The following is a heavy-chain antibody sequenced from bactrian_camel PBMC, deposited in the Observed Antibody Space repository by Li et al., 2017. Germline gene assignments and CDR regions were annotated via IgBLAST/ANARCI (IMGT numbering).Heavy chain of an antibody. Sequence: VESGGGSVQTGGSLRLSCVVSGHSRGSNCVGWYRLPPGRAPAEREGIAAIRRSGGETWYAGSVKGRFTISQDNAKNTVYLQMNSLKPEDTAMYLCAAGTNAYGVGTSQYDYWGRGTQVTVS. V-gene: IGHV3-3*01. D-gene: IGHD1*01. J-gene: IGHJ4*01. CDR1: GHSRGSNC. CDR3: AAGTNAYGVGTSQYDY. CDR2: IRRSGGET.